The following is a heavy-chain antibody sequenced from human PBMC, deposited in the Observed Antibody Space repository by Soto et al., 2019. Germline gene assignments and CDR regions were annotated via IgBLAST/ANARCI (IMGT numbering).Heavy chain of an antibody. V-gene: IGHV4-30-2*01. D-gene: IGHD2-15*01. CDR3: ARVKRCSGGSCYVNWFDP. CDR2: IYHSGST. CDR1: DEYLSSGFYS. J-gene: IGHJ5*02. Sequence: SETQSLTYAFSDEYLSSGFYSLCWKKQPPGKGLEWIGYIYHSGSTYYNPSLKSRVTISVDRSKNQFSLKLSSVTAADTAVYYCARVKRCSGGSCYVNWFDPWGQGTLVTVSS.